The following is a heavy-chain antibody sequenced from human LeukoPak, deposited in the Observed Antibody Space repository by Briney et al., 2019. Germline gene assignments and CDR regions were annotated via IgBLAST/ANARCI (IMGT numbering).Heavy chain of an antibody. Sequence: PSETLSLTCIVSGGSISGGNYYWGWIRQPPGKGLEWIGSIHHSGSTYYNPSLKSRVTKSVDTSKNQFSLKLSSVTAADTAVYYCARVRSVAQGGAFDIWGQGAMVTVSS. V-gene: IGHV4-39*07. CDR3: ARVRSVAQGGAFDI. CDR1: GGSISGGNYY. CDR2: IHHSGST. J-gene: IGHJ3*02. D-gene: IGHD6-6*01.